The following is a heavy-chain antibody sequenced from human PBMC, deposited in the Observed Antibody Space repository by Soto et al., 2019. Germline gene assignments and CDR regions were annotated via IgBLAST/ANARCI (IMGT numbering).Heavy chain of an antibody. Sequence: QVQLVQSGAEVKKPGSSVKVSCKASGGTFSSYAISWVRQAPGQGLEWMGGIIPIFGTANYAQKFQGRVTITAXXSXSXXYMELSSLRSEDTAVYYCANLSDGDDILSGYPNIYWGQGTLVTVSS. CDR2: IIPIFGTA. CDR3: ANLSDGDDILSGYPNIY. J-gene: IGHJ4*02. D-gene: IGHD3-9*01. V-gene: IGHV1-69*12. CDR1: GGTFSSYA.